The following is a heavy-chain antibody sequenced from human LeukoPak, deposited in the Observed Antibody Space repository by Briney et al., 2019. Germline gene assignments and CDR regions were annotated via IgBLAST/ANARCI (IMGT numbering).Heavy chain of an antibody. CDR3: ARDQYYGSGRHFDY. D-gene: IGHD3-10*01. CDR2: INHSGST. CDR1: GGSFSGYY. V-gene: IGHV4-34*01. J-gene: IGHJ4*01. Sequence: SETLSLTCAVYGGSFSGYYWSWIRQPPGKGLEWIGEINHSGSTNYNPSLKSRVTISVDTSKNQFSLKLSSVTAADTAVYYCARDQYYGSGRHFDYWGHGTLVTVSS.